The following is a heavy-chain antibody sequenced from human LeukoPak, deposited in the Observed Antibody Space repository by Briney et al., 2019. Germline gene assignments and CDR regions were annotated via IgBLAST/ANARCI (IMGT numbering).Heavy chain of an antibody. Sequence: TTSETLSLTCAVSGGSISSGDYSWSWIRQPPGKGLEWIGYIFQSGSTYYNPSLKSRVTISVDTSKNQFSLKLSSVTAADTAVYYCARSDYSSSWYGSGWFDPWGQGTLVTVSS. CDR3: ARSDYSSSWYGSGWFDP. D-gene: IGHD6-13*01. J-gene: IGHJ5*02. CDR1: GGSISSGDYS. V-gene: IGHV4-30-2*05. CDR2: IFQSGST.